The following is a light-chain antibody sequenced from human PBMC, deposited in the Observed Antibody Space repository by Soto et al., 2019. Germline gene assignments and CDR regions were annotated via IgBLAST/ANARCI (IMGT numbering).Light chain of an antibody. Sequence: ETVITQSPANLSVSPGESATLSCRASQSVRGNLVWYQQKPGQAPRLLIYDASTMETGFPARFSGSGAGTEFTLTISSLQSEDFEVDYCQQYNNWTLTFGGGTKVDIK. J-gene: IGKJ4*01. V-gene: IGKV3-15*01. CDR2: DAS. CDR1: QSVRGN. CDR3: QQYNNWTLT.